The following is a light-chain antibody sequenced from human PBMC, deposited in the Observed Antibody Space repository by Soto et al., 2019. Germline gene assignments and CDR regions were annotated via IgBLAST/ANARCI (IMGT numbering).Light chain of an antibody. CDR3: WLSNNGGQHV. V-gene: IGLV7-46*01. CDR1: TGPVTSYHH. Sequence: QSVVTQPPSLTVSPGGTIALTCASDTGPVTSYHHTYWFQQKPGQAPRTLIFDTTKTHSWTPARFSGSLSGGKAALTLSGAEAADEADYYCWLSNNGGQHVFGSGTKLTVL. J-gene: IGLJ1*01. CDR2: DTT.